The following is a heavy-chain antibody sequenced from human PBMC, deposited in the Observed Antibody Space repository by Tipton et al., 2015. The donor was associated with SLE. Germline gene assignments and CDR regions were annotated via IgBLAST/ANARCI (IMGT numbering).Heavy chain of an antibody. CDR2: IYYSGST. Sequence: LRLSCTVSGGSISSYYWSWIRQPPGKGLEWIGYIYYSGSTNYNPSLKSRVTISVDTSKNQFSLKLSSVTAADTAVYYCAKLGDGSGSYYDYYFDYWGQGTLVTVSS. D-gene: IGHD3-10*01. CDR1: GGSISSYY. V-gene: IGHV4-59*01. CDR3: AKLGDGSGSYYDYYFDY. J-gene: IGHJ4*02.